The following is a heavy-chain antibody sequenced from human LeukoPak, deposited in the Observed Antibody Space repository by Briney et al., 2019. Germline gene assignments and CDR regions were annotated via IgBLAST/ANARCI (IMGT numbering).Heavy chain of an antibody. J-gene: IGHJ6*03. D-gene: IGHD3-16*01. CDR3: ARDQGSLPVWFYYYMDV. CDR2: ISYDGTNK. CDR1: GFTFSSYA. Sequence: GGSLRLSCAASGFTFSSYAMHWVRQAPGKGLEWLAVISYDGTNKYYADSVKGRFTISRDNSKNTLYLQMNGLRDEDTAVYYCARDQGSLPVWFYYYMDVWGSGTTVTVS. V-gene: IGHV3-30*01.